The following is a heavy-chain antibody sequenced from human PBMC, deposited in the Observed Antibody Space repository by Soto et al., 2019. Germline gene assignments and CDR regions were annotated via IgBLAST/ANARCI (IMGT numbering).Heavy chain of an antibody. Sequence: ASVKVSCKASGYTFTSYGISWVRQAPGQGLEWMGWISAYNGNTNYAQKLQGRVTMTTDTSTSTAYMELRSLRSDDTAVYYCARRKRGRIVGDTKGSYYYGMDVWGQGTTVTVSS. J-gene: IGHJ6*02. CDR1: GYTFTSYG. CDR2: ISAYNGNT. D-gene: IGHD1-26*01. CDR3: ARRKRGRIVGDTKGSYYYGMDV. V-gene: IGHV1-18*01.